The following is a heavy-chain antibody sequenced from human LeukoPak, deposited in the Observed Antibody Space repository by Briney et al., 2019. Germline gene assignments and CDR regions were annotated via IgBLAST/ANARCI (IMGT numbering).Heavy chain of an antibody. J-gene: IGHJ4*02. Sequence: PGESLKISCKGSGYSFSNYWIGWVRQMPGKGLEWMGIIYPGDSDTRYSPSFQGQVIISADKSISTAYLQWSSLKASDTAMYYCARHSAGMIVAGGFDYWGQGTLVTVSS. CDR1: GYSFSNYW. CDR2: IYPGDSDT. D-gene: IGHD3-22*01. V-gene: IGHV5-51*01. CDR3: ARHSAGMIVAGGFDY.